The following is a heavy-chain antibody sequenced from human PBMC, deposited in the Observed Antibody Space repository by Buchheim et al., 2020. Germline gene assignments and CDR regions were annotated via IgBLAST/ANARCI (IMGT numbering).Heavy chain of an antibody. Sequence: EVQLVESGGGLVQPGGSLRLSCAASGFTFSSYEMNWVRQAPGKGLEWVAYISSSGSTIYYADSVKCRLTISRANAKNSLYLQMNSLRAEDTAVYYCATGEGATRNWFDPWGQGTL. D-gene: IGHD1-26*01. CDR3: ATGEGATRNWFDP. CDR1: GFTFSSYE. J-gene: IGHJ5*02. V-gene: IGHV3-48*03. CDR2: ISSSGSTI.